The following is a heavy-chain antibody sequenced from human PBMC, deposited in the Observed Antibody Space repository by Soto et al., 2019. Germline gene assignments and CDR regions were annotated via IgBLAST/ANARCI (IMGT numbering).Heavy chain of an antibody. V-gene: IGHV3-23*01. CDR3: ANTYYYASTCYYRHFDY. CDR2: IGASGSST. D-gene: IGHD3-22*01. Sequence: GGSLRLSCAASGFTFGSYAMSWVRQTPGKGLEWVSLIGASGSSTQYADSVKGRFTISRDNFRTTLYLQMNSLRAEDTAVYYCANTYYYASTCYYRHFDYWGQGTQVTVSS. J-gene: IGHJ4*02. CDR1: GFTFGSYA.